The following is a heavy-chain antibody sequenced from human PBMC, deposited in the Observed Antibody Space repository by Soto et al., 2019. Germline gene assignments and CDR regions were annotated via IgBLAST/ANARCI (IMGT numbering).Heavy chain of an antibody. J-gene: IGHJ6*02. Sequence: GGSLRLSCAASGFTFSSYSMNWVRQAPGKGLEWVSSISSSSSYIYYADSVKGRFTISRDNAKNSLYLQMNSLRAEDTAVYYCARDVGIFGVVNGGMDVWGQGTTVTVSS. CDR1: GFTFSSYS. CDR3: ARDVGIFGVVNGGMDV. V-gene: IGHV3-21*01. D-gene: IGHD3-3*01. CDR2: ISSSSSYI.